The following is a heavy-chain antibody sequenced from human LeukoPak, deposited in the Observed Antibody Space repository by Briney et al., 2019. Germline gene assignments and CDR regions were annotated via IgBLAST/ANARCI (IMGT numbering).Heavy chain of an antibody. CDR1: GFTFSSYA. J-gene: IGHJ6*02. Sequence: GSLRLSCAASGFTFSSYAMSWVRQAPGKGLEWVANIKQDGSEKYYVDSVKGRFTISRDNAKNSLYLQMNSLRAEDTAVYYCARSRAIFGVVYMDVWGQGTTVTVSS. CDR2: IKQDGSEK. D-gene: IGHD3-3*01. CDR3: ARSRAIFGVVYMDV. V-gene: IGHV3-7*01.